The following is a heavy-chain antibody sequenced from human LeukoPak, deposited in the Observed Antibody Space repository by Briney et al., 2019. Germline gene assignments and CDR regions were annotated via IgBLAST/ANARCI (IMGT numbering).Heavy chain of an antibody. CDR3: AKDGLRGYDFDS. CDR2: IRNAAGNT. J-gene: IGHJ5*01. D-gene: IGHD5-12*01. V-gene: IGHV3-23*01. CDR1: GFTFGTYA. Sequence: AGGSLRLSCATSGFTFGTYAMSWVRQGPGKGLEWVARIRNAAGNTNYADSVRGRFTISRDNSQNTLYLQMSSLRVEDTAEYYCAKDGLRGYDFDSWGQGTLVIVSS.